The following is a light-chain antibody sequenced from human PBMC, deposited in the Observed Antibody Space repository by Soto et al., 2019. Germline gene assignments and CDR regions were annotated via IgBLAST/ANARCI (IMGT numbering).Light chain of an antibody. CDR1: QSVSSN. CDR2: GAS. V-gene: IGKV3-15*01. Sequence: EIVMRLSPATLSVFPGANSPLSCRASQSVSSNLAWYQQKPGQAPRLLIYGASTRATGIPARFSGSGSGTEFTLTISSLQSEDFAVYYCQQYNNWPQTFGGGTKVDIK. CDR3: QQYNNWPQT. J-gene: IGKJ4*01.